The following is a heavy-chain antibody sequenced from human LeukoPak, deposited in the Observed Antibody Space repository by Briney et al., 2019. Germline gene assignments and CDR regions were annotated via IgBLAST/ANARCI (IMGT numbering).Heavy chain of an antibody. V-gene: IGHV4-38-2*02. CDR2: IYHSGST. J-gene: IGHJ5*02. CDR3: ARQPLYYYGSGSYSLDNWFDP. Sequence: ASETLSLTCTVSGYSISSGYYWGWIRQPPGKGLEWIGSIYHSGSTYYNPSLKSRVTISVDTSKNQFSLKLSSVTAADTAVYYCARQPLYYYGSGSYSLDNWFDPWGQGTLVTVSS. CDR1: GYSISSGYY. D-gene: IGHD3-10*01.